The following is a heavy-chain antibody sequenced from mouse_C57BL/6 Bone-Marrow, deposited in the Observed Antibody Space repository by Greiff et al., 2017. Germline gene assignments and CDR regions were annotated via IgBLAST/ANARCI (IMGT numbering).Heavy chain of an antibody. CDR3: ARDQNAMDY. V-gene: IGHV5-4*01. J-gene: IGHJ4*01. Sequence: EVMLVESGGGLVKPGGSLKLSCAASGFTFSSYAMSWVRQTPEKRLEWVATISDGGSYTYYPDNVKGRFTISRDNAKTNLYLQMSHLKSEDTAMYYCARDQNAMDYWGQGTSVTVSS. CDR1: GFTFSSYA. CDR2: ISDGGSYT.